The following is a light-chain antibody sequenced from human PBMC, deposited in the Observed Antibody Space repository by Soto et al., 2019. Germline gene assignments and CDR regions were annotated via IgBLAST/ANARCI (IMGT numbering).Light chain of an antibody. J-gene: IGKJ1*01. V-gene: IGKV3-15*01. CDR1: QSVSTN. CDR3: QQYSHWRT. Sequence: EIVMTQSPATLSVSPGERATLSCRASQSVSTNLAWYQQKPGQAPRLLMYGASTRATGIPARFSGSGSGTEFTLTISSLQSEDFAVYYCQQYSHWRTFGPGTKVEIK. CDR2: GAS.